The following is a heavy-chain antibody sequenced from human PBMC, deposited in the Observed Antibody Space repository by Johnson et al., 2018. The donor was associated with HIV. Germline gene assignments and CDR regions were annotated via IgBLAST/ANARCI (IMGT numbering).Heavy chain of an antibody. J-gene: IGHJ3*02. CDR3: AKTDPTVTQEPFDI. V-gene: IGHV3-23*04. Sequence: VQLVESGGGLVQTGGSLRLSCAASGLTFSTYAMNWVRQAPGKGLEWVSVISGPGVITHYADSVKGRFTISRDNAMNTLFLQMNSRRVDDTAVYYCAKTDPTVTQEPFDIWGQGTMVTVSS. D-gene: IGHD4-17*01. CDR2: ISGPGVIT. CDR1: GLTFSTYA.